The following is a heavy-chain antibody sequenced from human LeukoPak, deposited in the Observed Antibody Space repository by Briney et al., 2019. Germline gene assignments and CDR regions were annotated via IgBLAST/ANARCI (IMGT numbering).Heavy chain of an antibody. Sequence: PGGSLRLSCAASGFTFSSYWMSWVRQAPGKGLEWVANIKQDGSEKYYVDSVKGRFTISRDNAKNSLYLQMNSLRAEDTAVYYCAKAGGNYYYYMDVWGKGTTVTVSS. V-gene: IGHV3-7*01. CDR3: AKAGGNYYYYMDV. J-gene: IGHJ6*03. D-gene: IGHD3-16*01. CDR2: IKQDGSEK. CDR1: GFTFSSYW.